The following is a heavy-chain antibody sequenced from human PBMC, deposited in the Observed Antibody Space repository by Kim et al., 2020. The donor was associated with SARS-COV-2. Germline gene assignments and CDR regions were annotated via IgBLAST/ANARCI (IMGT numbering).Heavy chain of an antibody. D-gene: IGHD4-17*01. J-gene: IGHJ6*03. Sequence: VKGRFTISRDNAKNSLYLQMNSLRAEDTAVYYCARAQDYGLDYYYYYMDVWGKGTTVTVSS. CDR3: ARAQDYGLDYYYYYMDV. V-gene: IGHV3-21*01.